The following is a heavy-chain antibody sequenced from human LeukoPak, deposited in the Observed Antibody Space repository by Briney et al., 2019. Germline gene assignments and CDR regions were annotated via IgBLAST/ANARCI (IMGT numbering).Heavy chain of an antibody. Sequence: PGGFLRLSCAASGFTFSSYSMNWVRQAPGKGLEWVSSISSSSSYIYYADSVKGRFTISRDNAKNSLYLQMNSLRAEDTAVYYCARDNDLLRYFDWPLDYWGQGTLVTVSS. CDR3: ARDNDLLRYFDWPLDY. V-gene: IGHV3-21*01. CDR2: ISSSSSYI. D-gene: IGHD3-9*01. J-gene: IGHJ4*02. CDR1: GFTFSSYS.